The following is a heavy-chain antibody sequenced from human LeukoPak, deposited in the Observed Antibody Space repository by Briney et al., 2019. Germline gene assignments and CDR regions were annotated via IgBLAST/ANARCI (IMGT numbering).Heavy chain of an antibody. D-gene: IGHD6-13*01. CDR3: ARGAIAYYYMDV. CDR2: INHSGST. Sequence: SETLSLTCAVYGGSFSGYYWSWIRQPPGKGLEWIGEINHSGSTNYNPSLKSRVTISVDTSKNQFSLKLSSVTAADTAVYYCARGAIAYYYMDVWGKGTTVTISS. V-gene: IGHV4-34*01. CDR1: GGSFSGYY. J-gene: IGHJ6*03.